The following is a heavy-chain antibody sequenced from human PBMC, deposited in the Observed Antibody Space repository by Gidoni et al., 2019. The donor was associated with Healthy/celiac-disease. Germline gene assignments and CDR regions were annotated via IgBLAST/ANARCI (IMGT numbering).Heavy chain of an antibody. Sequence: EVQLVEYGGGLVQPGGSLRLSCAASGFTFSSYWMSWVRQAPGKGLEWVANIKQDGSEKYYVDSVKGRFTISRDNAKNSLYLQMNSLRAEDTAVYYCASRSITIFGDWFDPWGQGTLVTVSS. D-gene: IGHD3-3*01. V-gene: IGHV3-7*01. CDR2: IKQDGSEK. CDR1: GFTFSSYW. CDR3: ASRSITIFGDWFDP. J-gene: IGHJ5*02.